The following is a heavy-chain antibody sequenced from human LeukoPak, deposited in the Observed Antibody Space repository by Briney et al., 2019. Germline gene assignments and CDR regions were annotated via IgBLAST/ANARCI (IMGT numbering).Heavy chain of an antibody. V-gene: IGHV4-59*01. D-gene: IGHD2-2*01. CDR2: IYYSGST. CDR1: GGSISSYH. Sequence: SETLSLTCTVSGGSISSYHWSWIRQPPGKGLEWIGYIYYSGSTNYNPSLKSRVTISVDTSKNQFSLKLSSVTAADTAVYYCARERVVPAASSYYYGMDVWGKGTTVTVSS. CDR3: ARERVVPAASSYYYGMDV. J-gene: IGHJ6*04.